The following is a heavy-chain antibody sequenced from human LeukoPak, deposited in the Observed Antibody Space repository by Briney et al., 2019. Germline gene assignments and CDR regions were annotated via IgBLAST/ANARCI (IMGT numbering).Heavy chain of an antibody. CDR1: GGSFSGYY. CDR2: INHSGST. Sequence: SETLSLTCAVYGGSFSGYYWSWIRQPPGKGLEWIGEINHSGSTNYNPSLKSRVTISVDTSKNQFSLKLSSVTAAATAVYYCARGRSSWKLAGRVRNWFDPWGQGTLVTVSS. D-gene: IGHD6-13*01. CDR3: ARGRSSWKLAGRVRNWFDP. J-gene: IGHJ5*02. V-gene: IGHV4-34*01.